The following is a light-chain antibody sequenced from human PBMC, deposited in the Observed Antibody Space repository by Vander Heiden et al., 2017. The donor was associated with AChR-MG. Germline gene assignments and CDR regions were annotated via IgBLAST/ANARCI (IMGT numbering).Light chain of an antibody. J-gene: IGKJ2*01. CDR2: DAS. Sequence: DTLMTQSPSSLSTSVGDRVTITCQASQDIRKYLNWYQLKPGKGPKLLIYDASHFEPEVPPRFSGSGSGTNFSLTINGLQAEDIATYYCHKDDNLPYTFGQGTKLDVK. CDR3: HKDDNLPYT. V-gene: IGKV1-33*01. CDR1: QDIRKY.